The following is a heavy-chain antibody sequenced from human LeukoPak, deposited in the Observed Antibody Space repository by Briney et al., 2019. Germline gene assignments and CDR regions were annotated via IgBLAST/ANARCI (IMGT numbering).Heavy chain of an antibody. CDR1: GFTFSSYW. V-gene: IGHV3-74*01. CDR2: INSDGSST. CDR3: AREYYDFWSGYPDY. Sequence: GGSLRLSCAASGFTFSSYWMHWVRQAPGKGLVWVSRINSDGSSTSYADFVKGRFTISRDNAKNTLYLQMNSLRAEDTAVYYCAREYYDFWSGYPDYWGQGTLVTVSS. D-gene: IGHD3-3*01. J-gene: IGHJ4*02.